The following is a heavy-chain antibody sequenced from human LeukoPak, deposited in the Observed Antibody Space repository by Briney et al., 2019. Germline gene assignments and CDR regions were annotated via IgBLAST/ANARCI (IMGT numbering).Heavy chain of an antibody. V-gene: IGHV4-34*01. J-gene: IGHJ5*02. CDR3: AGKGQRTPLAWFDP. D-gene: IGHD4-17*01. Sequence: SETLSLTCAVYGGSFSGYYWSWIRQPPGKGLEWIGEINHSGSTNYNPSLKSRVTISVDTSKNQFSLKLSSVTAADTAVYYCAGKGQRTPLAWFDPWGQGTLVTVSS. CDR2: INHSGST. CDR1: GGSFSGYY.